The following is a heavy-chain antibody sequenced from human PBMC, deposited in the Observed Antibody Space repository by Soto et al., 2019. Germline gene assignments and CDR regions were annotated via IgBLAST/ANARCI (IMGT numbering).Heavy chain of an antibody. D-gene: IGHD4-17*01. CDR2: IYPGDSDT. J-gene: IGHJ5*02. V-gene: IGHV5-51*01. Sequence: GESLKISCKGSGYNFATYWIAWVRQMPGKGLEYMGIIYPGDSDTRYSPSFQGQVTFSADKSISTAYLQWSSLKASDTAMYYCARHGFYGDYASNYFDPWGQGTLVTVSS. CDR1: GYNFATYW. CDR3: ARHGFYGDYASNYFDP.